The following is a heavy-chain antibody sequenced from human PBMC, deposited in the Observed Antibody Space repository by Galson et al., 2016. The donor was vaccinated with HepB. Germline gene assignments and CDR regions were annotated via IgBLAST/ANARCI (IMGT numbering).Heavy chain of an antibody. V-gene: IGHV3-30*03. CDR1: GFTFSRYG. J-gene: IGHJ6*02. Sequence: SLRLSCAASGFTFSRYGMHWVRQAPGKGLEWVAVISYDGSNKYYEDSVKGRFTISRDTSKNTVFLQMNSLRGEDTAVYYCARDPGFRNGMDVWGQGTTVTVS. CDR2: ISYDGSNK. CDR3: ARDPGFRNGMDV.